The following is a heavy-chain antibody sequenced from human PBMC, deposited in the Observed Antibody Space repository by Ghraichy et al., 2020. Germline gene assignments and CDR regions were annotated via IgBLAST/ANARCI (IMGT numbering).Heavy chain of an antibody. J-gene: IGHJ6*02. CDR1: GYTFTGYY. CDR3: AREGVDNYGMDV. D-gene: IGHD3-16*01. CDR2: INPNSGGT. Sequence: ASVKVSCKASGYTFTGYYMHWVRQAPGQGLEWMGWINPNSGGTNYAQKFQGWVTMTRDTSISTAYMELSRLRSDDTAVYYCAREGVDNYGMDVWGQGTTVTVSS. V-gene: IGHV1-2*04.